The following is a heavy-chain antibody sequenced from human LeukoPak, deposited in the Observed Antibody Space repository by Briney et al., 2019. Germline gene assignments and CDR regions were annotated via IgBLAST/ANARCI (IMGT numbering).Heavy chain of an antibody. J-gene: IGHJ5*02. Sequence: ASVKVSCKASGYTFTIYDINWVRQATGQGLEWMGWMNLKNGKKGYAQKFQGRVTITRNTSINTAYMELSSLKSEDTAVYYCARGLLGFMRSDYSNYWDNWFDPWGQGTLVTVSS. D-gene: IGHD4-11*01. CDR3: ARGLLGFMRSDYSNYWDNWFDP. CDR1: GYTFTIYD. V-gene: IGHV1-8*03. CDR2: MNLKNGKK.